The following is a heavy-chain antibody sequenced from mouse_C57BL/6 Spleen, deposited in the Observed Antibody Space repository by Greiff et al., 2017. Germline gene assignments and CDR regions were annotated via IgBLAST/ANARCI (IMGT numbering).Heavy chain of an antibody. Sequence: QVQLQQPGTELVKPGAPVRLSCKASATTFPSYWMPWVKRRPDQGLEWFGNITPSNGGTNYNEKFTRKATLTVDKSASTAYMQLSSLTSEDSAVYYCARYYGSRRWYFDVWGTGTTVTVSS. V-gene: IGHV1-53*01. CDR3: ARYYGSRRWYFDV. D-gene: IGHD1-1*01. J-gene: IGHJ1*03. CDR1: ATTFPSYW. CDR2: ITPSNGGT.